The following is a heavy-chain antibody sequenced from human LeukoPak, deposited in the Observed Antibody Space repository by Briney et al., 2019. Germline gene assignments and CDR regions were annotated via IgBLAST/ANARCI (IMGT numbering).Heavy chain of an antibody. D-gene: IGHD3-9*01. CDR2: IYTSGST. CDR1: GGSFSGYY. CDR3: ARAAVAYYDILTGYSPAFDI. J-gene: IGHJ3*02. V-gene: IGHV4-59*10. Sequence: SETLSLTCAVYGGSFSGYYWSWIRQPPGKGLEWIGRIYTSGSTNYNPSLKSRVTMSVDTSKNQFSLKLSSVTAADTAVYYCARAAVAYYDILTGYSPAFDIWGQGTMVTVSS.